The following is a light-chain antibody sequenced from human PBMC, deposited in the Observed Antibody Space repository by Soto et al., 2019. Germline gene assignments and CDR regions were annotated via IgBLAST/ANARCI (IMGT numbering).Light chain of an antibody. CDR3: QPYYSYPWT. CDR1: QGISSY. Sequence: AIRMTQSPSSLSAYTGDRVTITCRASQGISSYLAWYQQKPGKAPKLLIYAASTLQSGVPSRFSGSGSGTDFTLTISCLQSEDFATYYCQPYYSYPWTFGQGTKVEIK. J-gene: IGKJ1*01. CDR2: AAS. V-gene: IGKV1-8*01.